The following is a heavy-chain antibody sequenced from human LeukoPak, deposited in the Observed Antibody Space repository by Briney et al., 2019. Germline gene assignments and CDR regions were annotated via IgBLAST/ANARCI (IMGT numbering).Heavy chain of an antibody. CDR1: GFTFSSYS. CDR2: ISSSSSYI. Sequence: GGSLRLSCAASGFTFSSYSMNWVRQAPGKGLEWVSSISSSSSYIYYADSVKGRFTISRDNAKNSLYLQMNSLRAEDTAVYYCAKDLTESGDMNYWGQGTLVTVSS. D-gene: IGHD7-27*01. CDR3: AKDLTESGDMNY. V-gene: IGHV3-21*01. J-gene: IGHJ4*02.